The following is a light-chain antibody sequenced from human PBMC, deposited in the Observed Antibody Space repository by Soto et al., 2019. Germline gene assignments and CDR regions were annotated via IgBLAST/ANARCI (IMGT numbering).Light chain of an antibody. Sequence: QSVLTQPPSFSGTPGQRVSISCSGSRSNIGINAVDWYHQLPGTAPKVLIYANNQRPSGVPDRFSGSKSGTSASLAINGLQSDDEAHYYCAAWDDSLNGLVFGGGTKVTVL. CDR3: AAWDDSLNGLV. CDR2: ANN. V-gene: IGLV1-44*01. CDR1: RSNIGINA. J-gene: IGLJ2*01.